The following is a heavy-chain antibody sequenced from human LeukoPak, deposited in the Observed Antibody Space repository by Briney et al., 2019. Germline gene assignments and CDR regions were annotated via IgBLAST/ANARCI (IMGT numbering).Heavy chain of an antibody. Sequence: GGSLRLSCAASGFTFSDYYMNWIRQAPGKGLEWLSYISSSSSHTNYADSVKGRCTISRDNAKNSLYLRMNSLRAEDTAIYYCAKGDYGGDYFDYWGQGTLVTVSS. CDR3: AKGDYGGDYFDY. J-gene: IGHJ4*02. CDR2: ISSSSSHT. D-gene: IGHD4-23*01. V-gene: IGHV3-11*05. CDR1: GFTFSDYY.